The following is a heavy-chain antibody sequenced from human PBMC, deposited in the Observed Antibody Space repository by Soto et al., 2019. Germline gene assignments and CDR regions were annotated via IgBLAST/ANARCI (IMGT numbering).Heavy chain of an antibody. J-gene: IGHJ6*02. CDR3: AKDRTTVTTGGMHV. Sequence: QLQLQESGSGLVKPSQTLSLTCAVSGGSISSGGYSWSWIRQPRGKRLEWLGYIYHSGSTYYNPSPKSRVTISVDRSKNQFSLKLSSVTAADTAVDYGAKDRTTVTTGGMHVWGQGTTVTVSS. D-gene: IGHD4-4*01. CDR2: IYHSGST. CDR1: GGSISSGGYS. V-gene: IGHV4-30-2*01.